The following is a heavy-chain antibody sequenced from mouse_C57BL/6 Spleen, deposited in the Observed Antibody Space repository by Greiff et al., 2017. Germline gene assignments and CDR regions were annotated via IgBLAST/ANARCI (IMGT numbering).Heavy chain of an antibody. V-gene: IGHV7-3*01. D-gene: IGHD2-1*01. CDR1: GFTFTDYY. Sequence: EVKLMESGGGLVQPGGSLSLSCAASGFTFTDYYMSWVRQPPGKALEWLGFIRNKANGYTTEYSASVKGRFTISRDNSQSILYLQMNALRAEDSATYYCARSGNYGYAMDYWGQGTSGTGSS. CDR3: ARSGNYGYAMDY. J-gene: IGHJ4*01. CDR2: IRNKANGYTT.